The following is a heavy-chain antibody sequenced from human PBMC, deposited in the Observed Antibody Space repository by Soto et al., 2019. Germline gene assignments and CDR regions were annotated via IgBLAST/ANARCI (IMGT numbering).Heavy chain of an antibody. V-gene: IGHV3-30-3*01. Sequence: WGSLRLSCAASGFTFSSYAIHWVRHSPGKGLEWVAVISYDGSNKYYADSVKGRFTISRDNSKNTLYLQMNSLRAEDTAVYYCAREEPYYYYYGMDVWGQGTTVTVSS. CDR2: ISYDGSNK. J-gene: IGHJ6*02. CDR1: GFTFSSYA. CDR3: AREEPYYYYYGMDV. D-gene: IGHD1-26*01.